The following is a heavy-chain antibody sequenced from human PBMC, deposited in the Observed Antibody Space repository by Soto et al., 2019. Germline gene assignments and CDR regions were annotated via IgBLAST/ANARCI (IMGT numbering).Heavy chain of an antibody. CDR2: IWSDGSKK. Sequence: LRLSCAASGFTFSSYGMHWVRQAPGKGLEWVAVIWSDGSKKYYADSVKGRFTISRDNSKNTLYLQMNSLRAEDTAVYYCARGRLEGVTNYVFYWGQGTLVTVSS. CDR3: ARGRLEGVTNYVFY. D-gene: IGHD3-16*01. J-gene: IGHJ4*02. V-gene: IGHV3-33*01. CDR1: GFTFSSYG.